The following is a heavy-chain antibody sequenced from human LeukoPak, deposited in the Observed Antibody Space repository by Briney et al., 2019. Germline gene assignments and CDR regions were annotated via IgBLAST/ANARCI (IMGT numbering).Heavy chain of an antibody. V-gene: IGHV4-39*01. CDR3: ARGTYYYDSSGYYYAY. J-gene: IGHJ4*02. CDR1: GGSISSSSYY. D-gene: IGHD3-22*01. CDR2: IYYSGST. Sequence: SETLSLTCTVSGGSISSSSYYWGWIRQPPGKGLEWIGSIYYSGSTYYNPSLKSRVTISVDTSKNQFSLKQSSVTAADTAVYYCARGTYYYDSSGYYYAYWGQGTLVTVSS.